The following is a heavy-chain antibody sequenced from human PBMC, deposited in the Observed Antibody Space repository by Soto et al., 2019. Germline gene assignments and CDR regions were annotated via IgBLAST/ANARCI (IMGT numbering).Heavy chain of an antibody. CDR1: GFTFSDRY. Sequence: GGSLRLSCAASGFTFSDRYMDWVRQAPGKGLEWVGRTRNKANSYTTEYAASVKGRFTISRDDSKNSLYLQMNSLKTEDTAVYYCARRAGCSSTSCFFDFWGQGTLVTVSS. CDR3: ARRAGCSSTSCFFDF. CDR2: TRNKANSYTT. V-gene: IGHV3-72*01. J-gene: IGHJ4*02. D-gene: IGHD2-2*01.